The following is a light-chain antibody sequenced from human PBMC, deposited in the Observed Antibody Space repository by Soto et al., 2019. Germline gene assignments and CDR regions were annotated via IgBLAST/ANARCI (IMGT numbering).Light chain of an antibody. Sequence: QSALTQPASVSGSPGQSITISCTGTSSDVGGYNYVSWYQQHPGKAPTLMIYEVSKRPSGVPDRFSGSKSGNTAPLTVSGLQAEYEADYYRNSCAGSHNWVFGGGTKLTVL. V-gene: IGLV2-8*01. J-gene: IGLJ3*02. CDR2: EVS. CDR3: NSCAGSHNWV. CDR1: SSDVGGYNY.